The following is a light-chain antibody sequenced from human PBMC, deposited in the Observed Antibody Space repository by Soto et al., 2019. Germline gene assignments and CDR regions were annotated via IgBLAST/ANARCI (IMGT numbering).Light chain of an antibody. CDR3: AAWDDSLSAL. CDR2: DVS. J-gene: IGLJ3*02. V-gene: IGLV2-11*01. Sequence: QSALTQPRSVSGSPGQSVTISCTGTSSDVGAYNYVSWYQQHPGEAPKLIIYDVSKRPSGVPDRFSGSKSGNTASLAISGLRSEDEADYYCAAWDDSLSALFGGGTKLTVL. CDR1: SSDVGAYNY.